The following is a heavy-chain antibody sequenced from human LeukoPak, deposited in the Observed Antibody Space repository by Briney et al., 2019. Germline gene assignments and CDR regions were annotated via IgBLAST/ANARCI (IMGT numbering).Heavy chain of an antibody. J-gene: IGHJ4*02. V-gene: IGHV3-53*01. CDR1: GFSVNSNY. CDR3: ASGAADSNYFDY. D-gene: IGHD6-13*01. CDR2: IYSGGST. Sequence: GGSLRLSCAASGFSVNSNYMSWVRQAPGKGLEWVSIIYSGGSTDYADFVKGRFTISSDNSKNTVYLQVNSLRAEDTAVYYCASGAADSNYFDYWGQGTLVTVSS.